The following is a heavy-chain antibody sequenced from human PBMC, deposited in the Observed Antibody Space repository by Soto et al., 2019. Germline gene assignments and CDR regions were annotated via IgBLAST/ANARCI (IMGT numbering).Heavy chain of an antibody. Sequence: SETLSLTCAVYGGSFSGYYWSWIRQPPGKGLEWIGEINHSGSTNYNPSLKSRVTISVDTSKNQFSLKLSSVTAADTAVYYCARMKIAVAGTGHYYGMDVWGQGTTVTV. CDR1: GGSFSGYY. CDR2: INHSGST. V-gene: IGHV4-34*01. J-gene: IGHJ6*02. D-gene: IGHD6-19*01. CDR3: ARMKIAVAGTGHYYGMDV.